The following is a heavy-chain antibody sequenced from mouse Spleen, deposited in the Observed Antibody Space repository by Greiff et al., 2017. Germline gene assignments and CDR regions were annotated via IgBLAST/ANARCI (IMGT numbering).Heavy chain of an antibody. D-gene: IGHD1-1*01. V-gene: IGHV5-12*01. CDR3: ARLTTVVGAVDY. J-gene: IGHJ2*01. Sequence: EVKLLESGGGLVQPGGSLKLSCAASGFTFSDYYMYWVRQTPEKRLEWVAYISTGGGSTYYPDTVKGRFTISRDHAKNTLYLQMSRLKSEDTARYYCARLTTVVGAVDYWGQGTTLTGSS. CDR2: ISTGGGST. CDR1: GFTFSDYY.